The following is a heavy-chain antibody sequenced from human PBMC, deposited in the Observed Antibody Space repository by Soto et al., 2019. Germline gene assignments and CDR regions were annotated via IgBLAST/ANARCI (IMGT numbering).Heavy chain of an antibody. D-gene: IGHD2-8*02. J-gene: IGHJ6*02. CDR3: ARGILGGVRIDYGMDV. V-gene: IGHV3-21*01. CDR2: ITSDGSYI. Sequence: EVQLVESGGGLVKPGGSLRLSCAASGFTFSNYNMNWVRQPPGKGLEWVSSITSDGSYIYYAESLKGRVTISRDNAKNSLFLQMNSLRAEDTALYFCARGILGGVRIDYGMDVWGQGTTVTVSS. CDR1: GFTFSNYN.